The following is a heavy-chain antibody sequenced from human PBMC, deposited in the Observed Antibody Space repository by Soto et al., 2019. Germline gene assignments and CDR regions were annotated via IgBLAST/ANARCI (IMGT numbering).Heavy chain of an antibody. CDR2: ISYDGSNK. Sequence: QVQLVESGGGVVQPGRSLRLSCAASGFTFSSYGMHWVRQAPGKGLEWVAVISYDGSNKYYADSEKGRFTISRDNSKNTLYLQMNSLRAEDTAVYYCAKDRPWFDPWGQGTLVTVSS. V-gene: IGHV3-30*18. CDR1: GFTFSSYG. CDR3: AKDRPWFDP. J-gene: IGHJ5*02.